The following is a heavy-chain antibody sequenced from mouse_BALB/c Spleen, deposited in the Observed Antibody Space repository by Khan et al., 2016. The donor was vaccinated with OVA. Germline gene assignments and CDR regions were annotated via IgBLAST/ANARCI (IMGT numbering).Heavy chain of an antibody. CDR1: GFTFSDYY. Sequence: EVELVESGGGLVEPGGSLRLSCATSGFTFSDYYMSWVRQPPGKALEWLGFIRKKASGYTTAYSASVKGRFTISRDNSKSILYRQMNSLRSEDSATDYCARVDYGYGFAYWGQGTLVTVSA. J-gene: IGHJ3*01. D-gene: IGHD1-2*01. V-gene: IGHV7-3*02. CDR3: ARVDYGYGFAY. CDR2: IRKKASGYTT.